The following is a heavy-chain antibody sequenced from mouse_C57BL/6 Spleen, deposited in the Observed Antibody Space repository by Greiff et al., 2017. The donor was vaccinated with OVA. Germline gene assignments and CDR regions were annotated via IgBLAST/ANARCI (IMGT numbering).Heavy chain of an antibody. Sequence: EVQRVESGGDLVKPGGSLKLSCAASGFTFSSYGMSWVRQTPDKRLEWVATISSGGSYTYYPDSVKGRFTISRDNAKNTLYLQMSSLKSEDTAMYYCARQGDYDEDYYAMDYWGQGTSVTVSS. D-gene: IGHD2-4*01. CDR1: GFTFSSYG. CDR2: ISSGGSYT. CDR3: ARQGDYDEDYYAMDY. J-gene: IGHJ4*01. V-gene: IGHV5-6*01.